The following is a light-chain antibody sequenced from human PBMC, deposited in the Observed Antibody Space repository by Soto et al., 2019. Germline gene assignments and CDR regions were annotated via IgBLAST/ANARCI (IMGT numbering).Light chain of an antibody. CDR2: GAS. V-gene: IGKV3-15*01. J-gene: IGKJ5*01. Sequence: EIVMTQSPATLSVSPGERATLSCRASQSVSRKLAWYQQTRGQAPRLLIYGASTRATGVPARFSGSGSGTDFTLTISRLEPEDFAVYYCQQYNSWPPITFGQGTRLEIK. CDR3: QQYNSWPPIT. CDR1: QSVSRK.